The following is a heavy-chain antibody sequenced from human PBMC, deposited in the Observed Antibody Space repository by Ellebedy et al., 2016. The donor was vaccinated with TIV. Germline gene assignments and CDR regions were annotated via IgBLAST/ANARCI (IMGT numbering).Heavy chain of an antibody. V-gene: IGHV3-15*01. D-gene: IGHD2-21*02. J-gene: IGHJ4*02. CDR2: IKSKTDGGTI. Sequence: GESLKISCAASGFSVSSSYMSWVRQAPGKGLEWVGRIKSKTDGGTIDYAAPVKGRFTISRDDSKNTLYLQMNSLKTEDTAVYYCTTDYKAVVTAIPYYWGQGILVTVSS. CDR1: GFSVSSSY. CDR3: TTDYKAVVTAIPYY.